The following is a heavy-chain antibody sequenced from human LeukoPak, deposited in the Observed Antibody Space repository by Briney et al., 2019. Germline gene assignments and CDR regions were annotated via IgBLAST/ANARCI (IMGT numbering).Heavy chain of an antibody. CDR3: ARYGYSSSWRYDY. CDR1: GGSISSSNW. Sequence: SETLSLTCAVSGGSISSSNWWSWVRQPPGKGLEWIGEIYHSGGTNYNPSLKSRVTISVDKSKNRFSLKLSSVTAADTAVYYCARYGYSSSWRYDYWGQGTLVTVFS. J-gene: IGHJ4*02. D-gene: IGHD6-13*01. CDR2: IYHSGGT. V-gene: IGHV4-4*02.